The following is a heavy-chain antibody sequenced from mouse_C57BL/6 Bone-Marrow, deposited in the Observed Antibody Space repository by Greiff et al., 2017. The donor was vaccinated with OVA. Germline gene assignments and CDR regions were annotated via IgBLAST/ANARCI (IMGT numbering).Heavy chain of an antibody. CDR3: TTYRY. V-gene: IGHV14-4*01. J-gene: IGHJ2*01. CDR2: IDPENGDT. CDR1: GFNIKDDY. Sequence: EVKLMESGAELVRPGASVKLSCTASGFNIKDDYMHWVKERPEQGLEWIGWIDPENGDTEYASKFQGKATITADTSSKTGYLHLSSLTSEDTAVYYCTTYRYWGQGTTLTVSS.